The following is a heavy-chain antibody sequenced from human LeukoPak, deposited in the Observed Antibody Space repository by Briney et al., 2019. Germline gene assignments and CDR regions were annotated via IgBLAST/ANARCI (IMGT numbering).Heavy chain of an antibody. Sequence: GASVKVSCKASGYTFTSYYMHWVRQAPGQGLEGMGIINPSGGSTSYAQEFQGRVTMTRDTSTSTVYMELSSLRSEDTAVYYCARGTRVQYYDSSGYYNYWGQGTLVTVSS. CDR3: ARGTRVQYYDSSGYYNY. D-gene: IGHD3-22*01. CDR1: GYTFTSYY. V-gene: IGHV1-46*01. CDR2: INPSGGST. J-gene: IGHJ4*02.